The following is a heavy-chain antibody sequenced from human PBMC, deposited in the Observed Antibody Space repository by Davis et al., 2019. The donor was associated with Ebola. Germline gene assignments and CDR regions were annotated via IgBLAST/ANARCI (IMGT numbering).Heavy chain of an antibody. CDR3: ARDTKYGYGYYYYYYGMDV. Sequence: MPGGSLRLSCTVSGGSISSYYWSWIRQPPGKGLEWIGYIYYSGSTNYNPSLKSRVTISVDTSKNQFSLKLSSVTAADTAVYYCARDTKYGYGYYYYYYGMDVWGQGTTVTVSS. V-gene: IGHV4-59*12. D-gene: IGHD4-17*01. J-gene: IGHJ6*02. CDR2: IYYSGST. CDR1: GGSISSYY.